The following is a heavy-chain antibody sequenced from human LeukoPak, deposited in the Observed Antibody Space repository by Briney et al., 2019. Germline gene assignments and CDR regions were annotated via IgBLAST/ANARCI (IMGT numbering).Heavy chain of an antibody. D-gene: IGHD5-12*01. CDR1: GGSIGSYY. V-gene: IGHV4-59*12. Sequence: PSETLSLTCSVSGGSIGSYYWSWIRQPPGKGLEWIGYTFHTGRTNYNPSLKSRVTISLDTSKNQFSLKVSSVTAADTAVYYCASSSGYDSAVYFPHWGQGTLLTVSS. CDR2: TFHTGRT. CDR3: ASSSGYDSAVYFPH. J-gene: IGHJ1*01.